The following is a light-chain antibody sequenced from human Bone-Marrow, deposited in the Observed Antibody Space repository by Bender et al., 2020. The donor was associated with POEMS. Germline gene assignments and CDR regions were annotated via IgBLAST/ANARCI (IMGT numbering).Light chain of an antibody. V-gene: IGLV2-23*02. J-gene: IGLJ1*01. Sequence: QSALTQPASVSGSPGQSITISCTGTSSDVGGYNYVSWYQQHPGKAPKFIIYDVNKRPSGVPDRFSGSKSGNTASLTISALQPEDEADYFCCSFAGTTTFYVFGTGTKVTVL. CDR3: CSFAGTTTFYV. CDR1: SSDVGGYNY. CDR2: DVN.